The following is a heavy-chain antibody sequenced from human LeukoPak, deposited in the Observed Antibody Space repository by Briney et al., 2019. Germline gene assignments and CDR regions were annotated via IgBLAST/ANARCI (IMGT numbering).Heavy chain of an antibody. D-gene: IGHD5-18*01. V-gene: IGHV4-30-2*01. J-gene: IGHJ4*02. CDR3: ARLRGYSGSIDY. CDR1: GGSISSGGYS. CDR2: IYHSGST. Sequence: SQTLSLTCAVSGGSISSGGYSWSWIRQPPGKGLEWIGYIYHSGSTYYNPSLKSRVTISVDRSKNQFSLKLSSVTAADTAVYYCARLRGYSGSIDYWGQGTLLTVSS.